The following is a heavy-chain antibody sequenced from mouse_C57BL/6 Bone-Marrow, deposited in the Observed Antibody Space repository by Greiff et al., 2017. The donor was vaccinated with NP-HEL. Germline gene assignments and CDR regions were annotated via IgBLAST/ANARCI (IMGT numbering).Heavy chain of an antibody. Sequence: QVQLKESGPGLVAPSQSLSITCTVSGFSLTSYGVSWVRQPPGKGQEWLGVIWGDGSTNYHSALISRLSISKDNSKSQVFLKLNSLQTDDTATYYCAKPDPLDYYGSSSGFAYWGQGTLVTVSA. D-gene: IGHD1-1*01. CDR3: AKPDPLDYYGSSSGFAY. V-gene: IGHV2-3*01. CDR1: GFSLTSYG. J-gene: IGHJ3*01. CDR2: IWGDGST.